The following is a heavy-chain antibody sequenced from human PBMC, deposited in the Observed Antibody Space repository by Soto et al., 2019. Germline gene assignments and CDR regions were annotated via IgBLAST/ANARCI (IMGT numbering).Heavy chain of an antibody. CDR1: GYTFTSYG. CDR3: ARVREAGSPTGLLTWFDP. J-gene: IGHJ5*02. D-gene: IGHD3-16*01. CDR2: IGAYNGNT. V-gene: IGHV1-18*01. Sequence: ASVKVSCKASGYTFTSYGISWVRQAPGQGLEWMGWIGAYNGNTNYAQKLQGRVTMTTDTSTSTAYMELRSLRSDDTAVYYCARVREAGSPTGLLTWFDPWRNEPLVT.